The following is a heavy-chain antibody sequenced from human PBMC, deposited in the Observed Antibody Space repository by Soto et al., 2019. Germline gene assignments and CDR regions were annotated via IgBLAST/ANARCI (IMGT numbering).Heavy chain of an antibody. CDR2: TNPSGGST. D-gene: IGHD2-2*02. CDR3: ARVSPGIVPAAISDHYYMDV. CDR1: GYTFTSYY. Sequence: ASVKVSCKASGYTFTSYYMHWVRQAPGQGLEWMGITNPSGGSTSYAQKFQGRVTMTRDTSTSTVYMELSSLRSEDTAVYYCARVSPGIVPAAISDHYYMDVWGKGTTVTVSS. J-gene: IGHJ6*03. V-gene: IGHV1-46*03.